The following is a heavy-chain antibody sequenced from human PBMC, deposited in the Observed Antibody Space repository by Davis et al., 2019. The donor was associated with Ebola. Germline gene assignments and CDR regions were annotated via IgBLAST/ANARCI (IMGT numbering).Heavy chain of an antibody. V-gene: IGHV3-23*01. CDR2: ISGSGGST. CDR3: ARDRRYYESPYYFDS. CDR1: GFTFSSHA. J-gene: IGHJ4*02. Sequence: GESLKISCAASGFTFSSHAMTWVRQAPEKGLEWVSAISGSGGSTYYADSVKGRFTISRDNAENSLFLQMNSLRADDTAVYYCARDRRYYESPYYFDSWGQGTLVTVSS. D-gene: IGHD3-22*01.